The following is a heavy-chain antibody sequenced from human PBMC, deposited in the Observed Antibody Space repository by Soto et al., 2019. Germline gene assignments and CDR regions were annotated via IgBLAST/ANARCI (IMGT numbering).Heavy chain of an antibody. D-gene: IGHD2-2*02. V-gene: IGHV1-69*01. J-gene: IGHJ4*02. CDR2: IIPVFRRP. CDR3: ARVLTYTNTAPHIFYFDY. Sequence: QVQLVQSGAEVKKPGSSVKVSCKASGGTLRSFDISWVRQAPGQGLEWMGGIIPVFRRPEYAQKFQGRVTITADESTNTAYMQLTSLRSEDTAVYYCARVLTYTNTAPHIFYFDYWGQGTLVTVSS. CDR1: GGTLRSFD.